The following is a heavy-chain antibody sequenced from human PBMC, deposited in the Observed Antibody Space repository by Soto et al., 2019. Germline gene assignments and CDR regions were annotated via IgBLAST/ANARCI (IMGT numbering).Heavy chain of an antibody. D-gene: IGHD2-15*01. CDR3: TTEGPGYGSGGSCDAIDY. J-gene: IGHJ4*02. CDR2: IKSKTDGGTT. Sequence: EVQLVESGGGLVKPGGSLRLSCAASGFTFSNAWMSWVRQAPGKGLEWVGRIKSKTDGGTTDYAAPVKGRFTISRDDSKNTLYLQMNSLKTEDTAVYYCTTEGPGYGSGGSCDAIDYWGQGTLVTVSS. V-gene: IGHV3-15*01. CDR1: GFTFSNAW.